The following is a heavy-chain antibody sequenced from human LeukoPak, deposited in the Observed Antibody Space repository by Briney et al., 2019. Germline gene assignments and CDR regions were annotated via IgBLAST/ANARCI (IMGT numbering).Heavy chain of an antibody. V-gene: IGHV3-23*01. CDR1: GFTFSSYA. CDR2: ISGSGGST. J-gene: IGHJ4*02. CDR3: AKDLQQLVLLSFFDY. Sequence: GGSLRLSCAASGFTFSSYAMSWVRQAPGKGLEWVSIISGSGGSTYYADSVKGRFTISRDNSRNTLYLQMNSLRAEDTAVYYCAKDLQQLVLLSFFDYWGQGTLVTVSS. D-gene: IGHD6-13*01.